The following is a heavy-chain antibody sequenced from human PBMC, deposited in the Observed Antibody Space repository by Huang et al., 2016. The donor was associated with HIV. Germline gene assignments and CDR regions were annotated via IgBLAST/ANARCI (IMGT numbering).Heavy chain of an antibody. CDR1: GFTFSSSW. V-gene: IGHV3-74*01. J-gene: IGHJ4*02. Sequence: EVQMVESGGGLVQPGGSLRLSCATSGFTFSSSWMHWVRQVPGKGWVGVSHINIDGSRTSYADSVKGRFTISRDNAENTLFLQMNNLRAEDTAVYYCVIASGIYGVYWGQGTLVTVSS. CDR3: VIASGIYGVY. D-gene: IGHD3-10*01. CDR2: INIDGSRT.